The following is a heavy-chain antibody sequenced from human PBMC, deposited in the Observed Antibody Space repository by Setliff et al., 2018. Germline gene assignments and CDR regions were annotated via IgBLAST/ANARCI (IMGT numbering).Heavy chain of an antibody. Sequence: GGSLRLSCAASGFTFSRYGMHWVRQAPGKGLQWVSGIYGGGGNGGRNTSYADSVKGRFTISRDNSKNTLYLQMNSLRPEDTAVYYCARFAKCGGHCWNDYWGQGTRVTVS. V-gene: IGHV3-NL1*01. CDR2: IYGGGGNGGRNT. J-gene: IGHJ4*02. CDR3: ARFAKCGGHCWNDY. D-gene: IGHD2-21*02. CDR1: GFTFSRYG.